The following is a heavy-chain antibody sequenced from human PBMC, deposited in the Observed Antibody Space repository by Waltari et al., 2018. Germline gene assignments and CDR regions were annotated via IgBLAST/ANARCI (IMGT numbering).Heavy chain of an antibody. J-gene: IGHJ4*02. Sequence: EVQLLESGGGLVQPGGSLRLSCAASGFTFSSYGMSWVRQAPGKGLEWVSIIYSGGSSTYYGDSVKGRFTISRENSKNTLYLQMNSLRAEDTAVYYCAKDRCGGDCSNFDYWGQGTLVTVSS. CDR2: IYSGGSST. D-gene: IGHD2-21*01. CDR3: AKDRCGGDCSNFDY. CDR1: GFTFSSYG. V-gene: IGHV3-23*03.